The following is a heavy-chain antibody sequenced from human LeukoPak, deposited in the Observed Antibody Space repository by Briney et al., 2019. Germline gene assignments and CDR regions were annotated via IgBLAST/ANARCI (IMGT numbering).Heavy chain of an antibody. V-gene: IGHV3-30*18. CDR2: ISYDGSNK. CDR1: GFTFSSYG. CDR3: AKGDYYGSGTYYRSPHFDY. D-gene: IGHD3-10*01. J-gene: IGHJ4*02. Sequence: PGGSLRLSCAASGFTFSSYGMHWVRQAPGKGLEWVAVISYDGSNKYYADSVKARFTISRDNSKNTLYLQMNRLRAEDTAVYYCAKGDYYGSGTYYRSPHFDYWGQGTLVTVFS.